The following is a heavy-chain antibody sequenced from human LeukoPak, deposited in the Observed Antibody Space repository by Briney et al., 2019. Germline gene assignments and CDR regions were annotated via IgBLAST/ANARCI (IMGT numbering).Heavy chain of an antibody. D-gene: IGHD3-10*01. CDR3: ARESIWFGELLTRYFDL. J-gene: IGHJ2*01. Sequence: SETLSLTCSVSGDSITSYYWSWIRQPPGKGLEWIGYIYYSGSTNYNPSLKSRVTISVDTSKNQFSLKLSSVTAADTAVYYCARESIWFGELLTRYFDLWGRGTLVTVSS. V-gene: IGHV4-59*01. CDR2: IYYSGST. CDR1: GDSITSYY.